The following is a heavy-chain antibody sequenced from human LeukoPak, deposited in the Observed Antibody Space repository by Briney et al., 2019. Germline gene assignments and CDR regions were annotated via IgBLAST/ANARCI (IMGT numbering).Heavy chain of an antibody. CDR2: INPNSGGT. J-gene: IGHJ4*02. CDR1: GYTFTGYY. V-gene: IGHV1-2*02. Sequence: ASVKVSCKASGYTFTGYYMHWVRQAPGQGLEWTGWINPNSGGTNYAQKFQGRVTMTSDPSISTAYMEPSRLRSDDAAVFYCARVKCAEYQLLDYWGQGTLVTVSS. CDR3: ARVKCAEYQLLDY. D-gene: IGHD2-2*01.